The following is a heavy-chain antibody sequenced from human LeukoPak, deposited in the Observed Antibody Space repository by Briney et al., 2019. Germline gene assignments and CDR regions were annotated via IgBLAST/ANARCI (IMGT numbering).Heavy chain of an antibody. D-gene: IGHD3-22*01. CDR2: IYYSGNT. CDR3: ARHEGDTSGSYMYNWFDP. Sequence: SETLSLTCTVSGGSISRYFWSWIRQPPGKGLEWIGYIYYSGNTNYNPSLKSRVTISVDTSKNQVSLKLSSVTAADTAVYYCARHEGDTSGSYMYNWFDPWGQGTLVTVSS. CDR1: GGSISRYF. V-gene: IGHV4-59*08. J-gene: IGHJ5*02.